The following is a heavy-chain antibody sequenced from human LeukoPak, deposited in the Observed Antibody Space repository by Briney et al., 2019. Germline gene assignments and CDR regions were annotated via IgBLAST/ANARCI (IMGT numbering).Heavy chain of an antibody. V-gene: IGHV3-30*19. J-gene: IGHJ4*02. CDR2: ISPDGTNI. D-gene: IGHD5-24*01. CDR3: SRDGEHGYNDIDF. CDR1: GFTFSSYG. Sequence: GRSLRLSCAASGFTFSSYGMHWVRQAPVRGLESVAVISPDGTNIYYAGSVKGRFTISRDNSENTLYLQMNSLRAEDTALYYCSRDGEHGYNDIDFWGQGTLVTVSS.